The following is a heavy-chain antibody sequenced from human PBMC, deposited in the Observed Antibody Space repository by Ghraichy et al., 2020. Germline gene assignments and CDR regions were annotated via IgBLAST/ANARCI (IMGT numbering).Heavy chain of an antibody. CDR1: GLTFSGYT. CDR3: ATGGGTF. J-gene: IGHJ4*02. D-gene: IGHD2-15*01. CDR2: ISNGDGTI. Sequence: GESLNISCAVSGLTFSGYTMKWVRQAPGKGLEWISFISNGDGTIYYADSVKGRFTISRDNTKNPLYLQMNSLRDEDTAVYYCATGGGTFWGQGTLVTVSS. V-gene: IGHV3-48*02.